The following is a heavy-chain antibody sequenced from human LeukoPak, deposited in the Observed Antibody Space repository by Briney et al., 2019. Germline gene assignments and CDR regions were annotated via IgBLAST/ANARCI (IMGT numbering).Heavy chain of an antibody. J-gene: IGHJ3*02. CDR2: INPSGGST. V-gene: IGHV1-46*01. D-gene: IGHD3-22*01. CDR1: GYTFTSYF. Sequence: ASVKVSCKASGYTFTSYFMHWVRQAPGQGLDWMGIINPSGGSTSYAQKFQGRVTMTRDTSTSTVYMELSSLRSEDTAVYYCARRGYYYDSSGYPTPNDAFDIWGQGTMVTVSS. CDR3: ARRGYYYDSSGYPTPNDAFDI.